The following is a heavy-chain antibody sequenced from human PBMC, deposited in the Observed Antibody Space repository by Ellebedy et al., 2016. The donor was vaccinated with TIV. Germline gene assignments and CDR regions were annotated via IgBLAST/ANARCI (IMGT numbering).Heavy chain of an antibody. Sequence: SDTLSLTXTVSGGSVSSGSYYWSWIRQPPGKGLEWIGYIYYSGSTNYNPSLKSRVTISVDTSKNQFSLKLSSVTAADTAVYYCARAEIVATITFWREYGMDVWGQGTTVTVSS. D-gene: IGHD5-12*01. CDR3: ARAEIVATITFWREYGMDV. J-gene: IGHJ6*02. CDR1: GGSVSSGSYY. V-gene: IGHV4-61*01. CDR2: IYYSGST.